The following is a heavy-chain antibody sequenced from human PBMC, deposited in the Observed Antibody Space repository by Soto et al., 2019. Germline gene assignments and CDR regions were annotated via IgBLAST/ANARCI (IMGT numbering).Heavy chain of an antibody. V-gene: IGHV4-31*03. Sequence: SETLCLTCTVSGGSISSGGYYWSWIRQHPGKGLGWIGYIYYSGSTYYNPSLKSRVTISVDTSKNQFSLKLSSVTAADTAVYYCARDRFNWNSRGGADAFDIWGKGTMVTVSS. CDR1: GGSISSGGYY. J-gene: IGHJ3*02. D-gene: IGHD1-7*01. CDR2: IYYSGST. CDR3: ARDRFNWNSRGGADAFDI.